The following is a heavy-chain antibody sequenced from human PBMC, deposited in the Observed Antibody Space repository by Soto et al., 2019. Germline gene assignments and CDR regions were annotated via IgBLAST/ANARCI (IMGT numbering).Heavy chain of an antibody. CDR1: GFTFSSYA. CDR2: ISGSGGST. Sequence: GSLRLSCAASGFTFSSYAMSWVRQAPGKGLEWVSAISGSGGSTYYADSVKGRFTISRDNSKNTLYLQMNSLRAEDTAVYYCAKKASSGWYGVRYLDYWGQGTLVTVSS. V-gene: IGHV3-23*01. J-gene: IGHJ4*02. D-gene: IGHD6-19*01. CDR3: AKKASSGWYGVRYLDY.